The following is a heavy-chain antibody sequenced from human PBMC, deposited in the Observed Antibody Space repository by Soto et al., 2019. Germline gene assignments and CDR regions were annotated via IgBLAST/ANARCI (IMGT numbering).Heavy chain of an antibody. J-gene: IGHJ4*02. CDR1: GGTFGSYA. Sequence: QVQLVQSGAEVKKPGSSVKVSCKASGGTFGSYAFSWVRQAPGQGLEWMGGIIPVSGAAHYAQTLQGRVTITADESTRTDSMEMSSLSYQDTAVYYCATALGCRSTSCTLDYWGQGTRVIVSS. CDR3: ATALGCRSTSCTLDY. V-gene: IGHV1-69*01. D-gene: IGHD2-2*01. CDR2: IIPVSGAA.